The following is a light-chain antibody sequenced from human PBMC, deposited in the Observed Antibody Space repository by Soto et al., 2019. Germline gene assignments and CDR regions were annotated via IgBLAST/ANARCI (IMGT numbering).Light chain of an antibody. Sequence: EIVLTQSPGTLSLSPGERATLSCRASQSVSSSYLAWYQQKPGQAPRLLIYGASSWATGIPDRFSGSGSGTDFALTISRLEPEAFEVYYCQQYSSSPITFGQGTRLEIK. CDR3: QQYSSSPIT. CDR2: GAS. J-gene: IGKJ5*01. CDR1: QSVSSSY. V-gene: IGKV3-20*01.